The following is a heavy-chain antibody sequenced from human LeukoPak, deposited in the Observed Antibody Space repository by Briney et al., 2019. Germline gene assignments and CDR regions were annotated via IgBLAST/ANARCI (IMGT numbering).Heavy chain of an antibody. J-gene: IGHJ4*02. Sequence: PSETLSLTCTVSGGSISSSSYYWGWIRQPPGKGLEWIGSIYYSGSTYYNPSLKSRVTISVDTSKNQFSLKLSSVTAADTAVYYCARSPPSRVYYFDYWGQGTLVTVSS. CDR3: ARSPPSRVYYFDY. CDR1: GGSISSSSYY. V-gene: IGHV4-39*07. D-gene: IGHD2-8*01. CDR2: IYYSGST.